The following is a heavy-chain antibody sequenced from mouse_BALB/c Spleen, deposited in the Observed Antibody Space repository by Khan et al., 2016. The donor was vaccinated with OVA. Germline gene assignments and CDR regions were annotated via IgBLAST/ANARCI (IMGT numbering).Heavy chain of an antibody. D-gene: IGHD2-1*01. CDR1: GYTFTDYA. Sequence: VQLQQSGAELVRPGVSVKISCKGSGYTFTDYAMHWVKQSHAKSLEWIGVISTYYGDADYNQKFKGKATMTVDKSSSTASMELARLTSEDSAIYYCARGIGNSRFAYWGQGTLVTVSA. CDR2: ISTYYGDA. CDR3: ARGIGNSRFAY. V-gene: IGHV1S137*01. J-gene: IGHJ3*01.